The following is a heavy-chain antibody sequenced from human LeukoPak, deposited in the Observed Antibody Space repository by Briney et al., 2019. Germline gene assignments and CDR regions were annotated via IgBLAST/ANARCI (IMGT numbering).Heavy chain of an antibody. CDR2: ITSGSNTI. V-gene: IGHV3-48*01. D-gene: IGHD3-3*01. CDR1: GFTFGSYS. Sequence: PGRSLRLSCAASGFTFGSYSMNWVRQAPGQGLEWISYITSGSNTIYYADSVKGRFTISRDNAKNSLYLQMNSLRAEDTAVYYCAREDGVVIAVGYYYYMDVWGKGTTVTVSS. J-gene: IGHJ6*03. CDR3: AREDGVVIAVGYYYYMDV.